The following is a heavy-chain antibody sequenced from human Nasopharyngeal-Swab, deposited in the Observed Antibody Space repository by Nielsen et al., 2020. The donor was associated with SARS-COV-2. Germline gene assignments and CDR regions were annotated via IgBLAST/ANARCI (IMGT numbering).Heavy chain of an antibody. J-gene: IGHJ4*02. CDR1: GFTFSSYA. CDR3: AKWEAPWYSSGWYFDY. Sequence: GESLKISCAASGFTFSSYAMGWVRQAPGKGLEWVSAISGSGGSTYYADSVKGRFTISRDNSKNTLYLQMNSLRAEDTAVYYCAKWEAPWYSSGWYFDYWGQGTLVTVSS. D-gene: IGHD6-19*01. CDR2: ISGSGGST. V-gene: IGHV3-23*01.